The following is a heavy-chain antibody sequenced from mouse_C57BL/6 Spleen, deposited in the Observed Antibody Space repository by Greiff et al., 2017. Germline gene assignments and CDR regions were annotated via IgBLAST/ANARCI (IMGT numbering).Heavy chain of an antibody. Sequence: QVQLQQPGAELVKPGASVKMSCKASGYNFTGYWITWVKQRTGQGLEWIGDIYPGSGSTKYNEKFKSKATLTVDTSSTTAYMQLISLTSEDSAVYYVARTGYDSNLSYLDYWGQGTTLTVSS. CDR3: ARTGYDSNLSYLDY. CDR2: IYPGSGST. D-gene: IGHD2-5*01. J-gene: IGHJ2*01. V-gene: IGHV1-55*01. CDR1: GYNFTGYW.